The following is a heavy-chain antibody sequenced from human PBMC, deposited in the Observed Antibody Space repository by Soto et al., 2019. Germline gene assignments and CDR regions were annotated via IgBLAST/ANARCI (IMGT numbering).Heavy chain of an antibody. CDR2: TSYDGSNN. V-gene: IGHV3-30*19. D-gene: IGHD3-16*01. CDR3: ARGGTTGGFDL. Sequence: QLQLVESGGGVVQPGTSLRLSCAASGFMFKSYVMHWVRQAPGKGLEWVALTSYDGSNNYYGDSVKGRVTVSKDNSKNPLHLPTGSPRPADTPLYYCARGGTTGGFDLWGQGTLVSVSS. J-gene: IGHJ5*02. CDR1: GFMFKSYV.